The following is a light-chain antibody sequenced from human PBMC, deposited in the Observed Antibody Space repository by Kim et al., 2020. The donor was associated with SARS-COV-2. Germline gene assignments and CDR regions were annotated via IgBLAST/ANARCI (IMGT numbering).Light chain of an antibody. J-gene: IGLJ2*01. CDR3: QAWDSSSVV. CDR2: QDS. Sequence: VTPGQTASITCSGDKLGDKYACWYQQKPGQSPVLVIYQDSKRPSGIPERFSGSNSGNTATLTISGTQAMDEADYYCQAWDSSSVVFGGGTQLTVL. V-gene: IGLV3-1*01. CDR1: KLGDKY.